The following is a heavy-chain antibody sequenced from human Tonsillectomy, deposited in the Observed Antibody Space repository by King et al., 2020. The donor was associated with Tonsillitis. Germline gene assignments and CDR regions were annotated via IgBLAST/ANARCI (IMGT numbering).Heavy chain of an antibody. CDR2: ISSSGRCI. J-gene: IGHJ6*03. Sequence: VQLVESGGGLVKPGGSLRLSCAASGFTFSSYSMNWVRQAPGKGLEWFSCISSSGRCIYYADSVKGRFTISRDSAKNSLYLQMTSLRAEDTAVYYCARGGGFSGYAYMDVWGKGTTATVSS. D-gene: IGHD5-12*01. CDR3: ARGGGFSGYAYMDV. V-gene: IGHV3-21*01. CDR1: GFTFSSYS.